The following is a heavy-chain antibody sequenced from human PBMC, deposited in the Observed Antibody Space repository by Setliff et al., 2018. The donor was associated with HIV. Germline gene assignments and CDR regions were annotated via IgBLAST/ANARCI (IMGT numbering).Heavy chain of an antibody. CDR1: GDSISSYS. J-gene: IGHJ6*03. CDR3: ARGVYYGSGSYYTHGNSYYYVDG. V-gene: IGHV4-4*09. CDR2: IFSSGST. Sequence: PSETLSLTCTVSGDSISSYSLNWIRQSPGGGLEWIGFIFSSGSTKYNPSLQSRVTMSIDTSKNQFSLRLTSVTAADTAVYYCARGVYYGSGSYYTHGNSYYYVDGWGKGTTVTFAS. D-gene: IGHD3-10*01.